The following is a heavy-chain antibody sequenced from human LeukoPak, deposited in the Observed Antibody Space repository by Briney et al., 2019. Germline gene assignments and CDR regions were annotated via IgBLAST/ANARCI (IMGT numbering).Heavy chain of an antibody. D-gene: IGHD5-18*01. CDR2: ISSSGSTI. J-gene: IGHJ6*02. CDR3: ARKGGDTAMGNYYYYGMDV. CDR1: GFTFSSYE. V-gene: IGHV3-48*03. Sequence: PGGSLRLSCAASGFTFSSYEMNWVRQAPGKGLEWVSYISSSGSTIYYADSVKGRFTISRDNAKNSLYLQMNSLRAEDTDVYYCARKGGDTAMGNYYYYGMDVWGQGTTVTVSS.